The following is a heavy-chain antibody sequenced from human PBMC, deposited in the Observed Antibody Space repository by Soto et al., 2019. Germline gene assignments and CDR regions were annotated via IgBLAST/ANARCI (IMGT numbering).Heavy chain of an antibody. CDR1: GDSISNSVYY. Sequence: SETLSLTCTVSGDSISNSVYYWGWLRQPPGKGLEWIGGTSSSGSTSSSQSLRGRVTISVDTSKNQFSLKLRSVTASDTAVYYCARPGVGGSYGNAFEIWGQGTMVTVSS. CDR3: ARPGVGGSYGNAFEI. V-gene: IGHV4-39*01. J-gene: IGHJ3*02. D-gene: IGHD1-26*01. CDR2: TSSSGST.